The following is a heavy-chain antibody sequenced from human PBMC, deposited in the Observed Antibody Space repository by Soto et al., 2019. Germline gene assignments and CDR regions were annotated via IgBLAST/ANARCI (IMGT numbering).Heavy chain of an antibody. V-gene: IGHV3-48*02. D-gene: IGHD2-15*01. Sequence: PGGSLRLSCLASDFSFSTYDMDWVRHAPGKAPEWIAHINTTSFTIYYADSVKGRFTISRDNVRNSLYLEMKSLRDEDTAVYYCARDRCFDGSCYSASDFWGQGIQVTVSS. J-gene: IGHJ4*02. CDR2: INTTSFTI. CDR3: ARDRCFDGSCYSASDF. CDR1: DFSFSTYD.